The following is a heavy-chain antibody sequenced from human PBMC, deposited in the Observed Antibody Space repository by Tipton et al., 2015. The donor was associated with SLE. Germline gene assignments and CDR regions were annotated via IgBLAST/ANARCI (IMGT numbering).Heavy chain of an antibody. J-gene: IGHJ5*02. V-gene: IGHV4-39*07. CDR2: FYYGKST. Sequence: TLSLTCSVSGGSISSFYWGWIRQPPGKGLEWIGSFYYGKSTFYNPSLKSRVTISVDTSTNRLSLQLNSVTAADTAAYYCARSTDQNWFDPWGQGTLVTVSS. CDR1: GGSISSFY. D-gene: IGHD2-2*01. CDR3: ARSTDQNWFDP.